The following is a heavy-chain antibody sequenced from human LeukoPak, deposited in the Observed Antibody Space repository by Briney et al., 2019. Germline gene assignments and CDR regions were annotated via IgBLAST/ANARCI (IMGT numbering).Heavy chain of an antibody. CDR1: GFTFSSYA. V-gene: IGHV3-64D*06. J-gene: IGHJ4*02. CDR2: ISSNGGST. D-gene: IGHD1-14*01. Sequence: GGSLRLSCAASGFTFSSYAMHWVRQAPGKGLEYVSAISSNGGSTYYADSVKGRFTISRDNSKNTLYLQMSSLRAEDTAVYYCVKDGGITHFGYWGQGTLVTVSS. CDR3: VKDGGITHFGY.